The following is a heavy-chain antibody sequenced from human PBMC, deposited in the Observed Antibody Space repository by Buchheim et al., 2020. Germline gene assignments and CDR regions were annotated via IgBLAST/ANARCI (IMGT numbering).Heavy chain of an antibody. V-gene: IGHV1-8*01. Sequence: QVRLVQSGAEVKKPGASVKVSCKASGYSFTSFDINWVRQATGQGLEWMGGINTATGDTAYAQKFQGSVTLTRDTYITTAYLELGALTSADTAVYYCARGRGFYFPFYWGQGTL. J-gene: IGHJ4*02. CDR2: INTATGDT. CDR3: ARGRGFYFPFY. CDR1: GYSFTSFD. D-gene: IGHD2/OR15-2a*01.